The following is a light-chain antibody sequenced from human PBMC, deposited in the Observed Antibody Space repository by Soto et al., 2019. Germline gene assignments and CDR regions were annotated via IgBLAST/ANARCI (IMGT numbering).Light chain of an antibody. Sequence: DIQMTQSPSTLPASVGDRVTITCRASQSISTWLAWYQQKPGKAPNLLIYKASYLASGVPSRFSGGGYGTEFPLTISSLQPADFATYSSQPYSSYWKFGQGAKVDI. J-gene: IGKJ1*01. CDR3: QPYSSYWK. V-gene: IGKV1-5*03. CDR2: KAS. CDR1: QSISTW.